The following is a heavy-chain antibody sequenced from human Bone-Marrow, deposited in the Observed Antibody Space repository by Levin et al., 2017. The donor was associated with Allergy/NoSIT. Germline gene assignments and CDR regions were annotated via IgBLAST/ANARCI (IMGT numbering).Heavy chain of an antibody. J-gene: IGHJ4*02. V-gene: IGHV3-30*14. CDR3: ARSDIVATVGIRSYFDY. CDR1: EFTFSSYA. D-gene: IGHD5-12*01. CDR2: ITFDGSNK. Sequence: GGSLRLSCAASEFTFSSYAMHWVRQAPGKGLEWVAVITFDGSNKLYGDSVKGRFTISRDNSKNTLYLLMTSLRTEDAAVYYCARSDIVATVGIRSYFDYWGQGTLVTVSS.